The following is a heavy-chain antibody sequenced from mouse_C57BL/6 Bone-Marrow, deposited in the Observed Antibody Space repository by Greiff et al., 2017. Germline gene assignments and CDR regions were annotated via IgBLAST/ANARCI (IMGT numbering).Heavy chain of an antibody. CDR3: TRTTVVATDFDV. CDR2: IRNKANNHAT. D-gene: IGHD1-1*01. CDR1: GFTFSDAW. V-gene: IGHV6-6*01. Sequence: EVQLVESGGGLVQPGGSMKLSCAASGFTFSDAWMDWVRQSPEKGLEWVAEIRNKANNHATYYAESVKGRFTISRDDSKSSVYLQMNSLRAEDTGIYYCTRTTVVATDFDVWGTGTTVTVSS. J-gene: IGHJ1*03.